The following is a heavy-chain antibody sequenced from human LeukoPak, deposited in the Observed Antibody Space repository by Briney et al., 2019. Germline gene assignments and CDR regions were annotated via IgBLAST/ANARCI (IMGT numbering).Heavy chain of an antibody. V-gene: IGHV3-21*01. CDR3: ATETIGRHYDY. CDR2: IGPTGTDR. J-gene: IGHJ4*02. Sequence: GGSLRLSCAASGFTFSSCGFNWVRQAPGKGLEWVSSIGPTGTDRYYADSVRDRFTISRDNAKNSMYLQMDSLRDEDTAVYYCATETIGRHYDYWGQGTLLTVSS. CDR1: GFTFSSCG. D-gene: IGHD1-14*01.